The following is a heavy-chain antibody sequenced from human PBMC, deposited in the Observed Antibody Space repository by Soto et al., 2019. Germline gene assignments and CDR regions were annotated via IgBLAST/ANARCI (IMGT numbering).Heavy chain of an antibody. J-gene: IGHJ4*02. Sequence: EVQLVESGGGLVQPGRSLRLSCAASGFTFDDYAIHWVRQAPGKGLEWVSGITWNSANMGYAGSVKGRFTVSRDNANNSLYLQMNSLTAEDTALYHCVKGRGGSGWYSFDYWGQGTLVTVSS. V-gene: IGHV3-9*01. CDR3: VKGRGGSGWYSFDY. CDR2: ITWNSANM. CDR1: GFTFDDYA. D-gene: IGHD6-19*01.